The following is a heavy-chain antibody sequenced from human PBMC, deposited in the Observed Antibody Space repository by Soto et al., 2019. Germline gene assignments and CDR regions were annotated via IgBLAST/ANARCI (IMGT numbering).Heavy chain of an antibody. J-gene: IGHJ4*02. CDR1: GGSVSSGSYY. CDR2: IYYSGST. D-gene: IGHD6-13*01. CDR3: ARVTSSWGLVSYFDD. Sequence: PSETLSLTCTVSGGSVSSGSYYWSWIRQPPGKGLECVGYIYYSGSTNYNPSLKSRVTISVDTSKNQFSLKLSSVTAADTAVYYCARVTSSWGLVSYFDDWGKGTLVPVSS. V-gene: IGHV4-61*01.